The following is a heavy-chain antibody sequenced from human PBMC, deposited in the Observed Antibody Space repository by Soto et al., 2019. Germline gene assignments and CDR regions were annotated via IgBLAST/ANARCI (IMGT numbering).Heavy chain of an antibody. V-gene: IGHV4-4*02. Sequence: QVQLQESGPGLVKPSGTLSLPCAVSGNSVSSPSYWCWVRQPPGKGLEWFGEVFHTGNTSYNPSLRSRVTISMDKSINQFSLDLSSVTAADTAVYYCARSAGWYAVHSWGPGTLVLVSS. CDR3: ARSAGWYAVHS. CDR1: GNSVSSPSY. CDR2: VFHTGNT. J-gene: IGHJ4*02. D-gene: IGHD6-19*01.